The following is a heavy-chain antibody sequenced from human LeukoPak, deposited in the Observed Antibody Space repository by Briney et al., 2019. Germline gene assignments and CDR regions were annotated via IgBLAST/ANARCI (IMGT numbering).Heavy chain of an antibody. J-gene: IGHJ4*02. CDR3: ATDVPAVTIFGY. V-gene: IGHV3-74*01. CDR2: INSDGSST. D-gene: IGHD2-2*01. CDR1: GFTFSTYW. Sequence: TGGSLRLSCAASGFTFSTYWMHWVRQAPGTGLVWVSLINSDGSSTNYADSVKGRFTISRDNAKNTLYLQMNSLRAEDTAVYYCATDVPAVTIFGYWGQGTLVTASS.